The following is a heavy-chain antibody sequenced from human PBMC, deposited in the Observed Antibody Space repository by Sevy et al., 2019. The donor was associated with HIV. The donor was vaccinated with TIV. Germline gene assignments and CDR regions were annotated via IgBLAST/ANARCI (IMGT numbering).Heavy chain of an antibody. CDR2: IKSKLEDETT. CDR3: TTGNFAYLS. V-gene: IGHV3-15*07. D-gene: IGHD3-9*01. CDR1: GLSFTTAW. J-gene: IGHJ5*02. Sequence: GGSLRLSCAASGLSFTTAWMNWVRQAPGKGLEWVGRIKSKLEDETTDYAAPVKGRFTISRDDSKNTVFLQMNSLISADTGVYYCTTGNFAYLSWGQGTLVTVSS.